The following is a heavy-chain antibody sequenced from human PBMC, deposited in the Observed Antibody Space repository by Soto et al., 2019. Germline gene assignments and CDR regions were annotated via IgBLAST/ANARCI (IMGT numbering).Heavy chain of an antibody. CDR2: INAGNGNT. CDR1: GFTFASYA. J-gene: IGHJ6*03. Sequence: GASEQVSCKAAGFTFASYAMHWVRQAPGQRLEWMGWINAGNGNTKYSQKFQGRDTITRDTSASTAYMERSSMRSEDTAVYYCASTTTVTANYYYYYIDVWGKGTTLTVSS. CDR3: ASTTTVTANYYYYYIDV. V-gene: IGHV1-3*01. D-gene: IGHD4-17*01.